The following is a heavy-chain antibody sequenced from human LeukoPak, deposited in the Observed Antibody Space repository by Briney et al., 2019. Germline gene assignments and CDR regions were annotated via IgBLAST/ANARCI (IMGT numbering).Heavy chain of an antibody. J-gene: IGHJ3*02. CDR1: GFPFSSSW. Sequence: GGSLRLSCAASGFPFSSSWVHWVRHAPGKGLVWVSRISGDGGSTEYADSVKGRFAISRDNAKNTLYLQMNSLRAEDTAVYYCAARFRDGLDIWGQGTMVTVSS. V-gene: IGHV3-74*01. CDR3: AARFRDGLDI. CDR2: ISGDGGST.